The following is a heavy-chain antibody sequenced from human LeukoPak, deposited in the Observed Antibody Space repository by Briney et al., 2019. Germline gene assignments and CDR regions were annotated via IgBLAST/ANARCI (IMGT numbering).Heavy chain of an antibody. CDR2: TIPTFGTA. CDR3: AIGGGSGTIGYYYYYMDV. Sequence: SVKVSCKASGGTFSSYAISWVRQAPGQGLEWMGGTIPTFGTANYAQKFQGRVTITTDESTSTAYMELSSLRSEDTAVYYCAIGGGSGTIGYYYYYMDVWGKGTTVTVSS. D-gene: IGHD3-10*01. CDR1: GGTFSSYA. J-gene: IGHJ6*03. V-gene: IGHV1-69*05.